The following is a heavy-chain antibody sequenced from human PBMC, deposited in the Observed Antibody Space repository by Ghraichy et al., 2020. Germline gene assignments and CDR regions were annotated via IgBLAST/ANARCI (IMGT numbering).Heavy chain of an antibody. J-gene: IGHJ4*02. CDR3: AKDGIGIDIFFDY. CDR1: GFSFSSYA. Sequence: GESLNISCGASGFSFSSYAMSWVRQAPGKGLEWVSSISGSDGRTYYGDSVKGRFTISRDNSKNTLYLQMNSLRAEDTAIYYCAKDGIGIDIFFDYWGQGTRVTVSS. D-gene: IGHD3-3*02. V-gene: IGHV3-23*01. CDR2: ISGSDGRT.